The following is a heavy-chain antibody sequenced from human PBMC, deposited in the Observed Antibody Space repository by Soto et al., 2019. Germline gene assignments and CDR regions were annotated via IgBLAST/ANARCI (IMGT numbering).Heavy chain of an antibody. J-gene: IGHJ4*02. CDR2: IYYSGST. CDR3: ARYGNRLLSYYFDY. D-gene: IGHD2-2*01. V-gene: IGHV4-59*01. Sequence: SETLSLTCTVSGGSISSYYWSWIRQPPGKGLEWIGYIYYSGSTNYNPSLKSRVTISVDTSENQFSLKLSSVTAADTAVYYCARYGNRLLSYYFDYWGQGTLVTVSS. CDR1: GGSISSYY.